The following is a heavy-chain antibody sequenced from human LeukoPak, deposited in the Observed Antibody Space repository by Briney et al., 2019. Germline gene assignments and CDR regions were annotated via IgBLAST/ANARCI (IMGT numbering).Heavy chain of an antibody. V-gene: IGHV3-48*01. D-gene: IGHD3-22*01. CDR3: ARGRYYDTSAYNYFDP. CDR2: ISGGGRSI. J-gene: IGHJ5*02. CDR1: GFTFSAYS. Sequence: GGSLRLSCAASGFTFSAYSMNWIRQAPGKGLEWISYISGGGRSIFSADSVRGRFTISRDNANNSLFLQMNSLRAEDTAVYYCARGRYYDTSAYNYFDPWGQGALVTVSS.